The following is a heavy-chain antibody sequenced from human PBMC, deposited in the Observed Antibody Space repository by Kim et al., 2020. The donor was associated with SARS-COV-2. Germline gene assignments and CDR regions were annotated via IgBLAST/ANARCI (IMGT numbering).Heavy chain of an antibody. D-gene: IGHD6-13*01. V-gene: IGHV3-11*06. Sequence: SGKGRFPISRDNARKSLYLQMNSLRAEDTAVYYCARDTTSAAADSYYGMDVWGQGTTVTVSS. CDR3: ARDTTSAAADSYYGMDV. J-gene: IGHJ6*02.